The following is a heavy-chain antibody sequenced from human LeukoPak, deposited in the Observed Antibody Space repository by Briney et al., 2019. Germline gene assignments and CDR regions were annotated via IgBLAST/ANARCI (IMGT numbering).Heavy chain of an antibody. CDR3: ARGSGSYSDFDY. CDR1: GYTFTSYY. CDR2: VNPSGGST. J-gene: IGHJ4*02. V-gene: IGHV1-46*01. D-gene: IGHD1-26*01. Sequence: GASVKVSCKASGYTFTSYYMHWVRQAPGQGLEWMGIVNPSGGSTTYAQKFQGRVTMTRDMSTSTVYMELSSLRSEDTAVYYCARGSGSYSDFDYWGQGTLVTVSS.